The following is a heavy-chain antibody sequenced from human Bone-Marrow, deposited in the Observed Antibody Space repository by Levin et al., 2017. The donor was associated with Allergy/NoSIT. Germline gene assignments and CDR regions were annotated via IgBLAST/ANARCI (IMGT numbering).Heavy chain of an antibody. Sequence: GESLKISCAASGFTFSSYWMHWVRQAPGKGLVWVSRINSDGSSTSYADSVKGRFTISRDNAKNTLYLQMNSLRAEDTAVYYCARGGSLEFDYWGQGTLVTVSS. D-gene: IGHD1-26*01. CDR3: ARGGSLEFDY. CDR2: INSDGSST. J-gene: IGHJ4*02. CDR1: GFTFSSYW. V-gene: IGHV3-74*01.